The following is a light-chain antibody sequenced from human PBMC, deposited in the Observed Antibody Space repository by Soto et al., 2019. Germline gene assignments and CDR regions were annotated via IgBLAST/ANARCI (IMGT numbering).Light chain of an antibody. J-gene: IGKJ5*01. CDR2: KAS. V-gene: IGKV1-5*03. Sequence: DIQMTQSPSTLSASVGERVTITCRASQSISSWLAWYQQKPGKAPKLLIYKASSLESGVPSRFSGSGSGTEFTLTISSLQPDDFATYYCQQYNSYLITFGQGTRLE. CDR3: QQYNSYLIT. CDR1: QSISSW.